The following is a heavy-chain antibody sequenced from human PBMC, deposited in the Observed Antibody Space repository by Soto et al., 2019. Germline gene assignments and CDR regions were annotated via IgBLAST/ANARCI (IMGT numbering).Heavy chain of an antibody. CDR1: GFTFSSYS. CDR2: ISGSGGST. Sequence: PGGSLRLYCAASGFTFSSYSMSWVSQTQGQGMEWVSAISGSGGSTYYADSVKGRFTISRDNSKNTLYLQMNSLRAEDTAVYYCAKDPKPIHPSWSIGSVEITGFDPWGQGTLVTVSS. V-gene: IGHV3-23*01. J-gene: IGHJ5*02. CDR3: AKDPKPIHPSWSIGSVEITGFDP. D-gene: IGHD6-13*01.